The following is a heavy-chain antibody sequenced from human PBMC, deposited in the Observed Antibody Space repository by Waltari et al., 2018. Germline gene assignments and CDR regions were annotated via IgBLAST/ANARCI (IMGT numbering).Heavy chain of an antibody. D-gene: IGHD2-15*01. CDR1: GASISSYY. CDR3: AVLRGYFDY. CDR2: IYYSGST. V-gene: IGHV4-59*01. J-gene: IGHJ4*02. Sequence: QVQLQESGPGLVKPSETLSLTCTVSGASISSYYWSWIRQPPGKGLEWIGYIYYSGSTNYNPSLKSRVTISVDTSKNQFSLKLSSVTAADTAVYYCAVLRGYFDYWGQGTLVTVSS.